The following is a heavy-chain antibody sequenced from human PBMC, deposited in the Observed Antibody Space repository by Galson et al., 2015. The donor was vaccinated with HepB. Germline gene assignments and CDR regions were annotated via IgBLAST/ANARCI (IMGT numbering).Heavy chain of an antibody. J-gene: IGHJ4*02. CDR1: GYTFTSFA. D-gene: IGHD3-22*01. Sequence: SVKVSCKASGYTFTSFAIHWVRQAPGQRLEWMGWINADNGNRKYSQRFQGRVTITRDTSASTAYMELSSLRSEDTAVYYCARSYYDRSGYFHWGQGTLVTVSS. CDR2: INADNGNR. V-gene: IGHV1-3*01. CDR3: ARSYYDRSGYFH.